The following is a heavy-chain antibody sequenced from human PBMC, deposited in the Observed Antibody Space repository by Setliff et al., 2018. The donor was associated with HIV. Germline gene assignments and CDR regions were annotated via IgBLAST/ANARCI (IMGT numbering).Heavy chain of an antibody. CDR3: ARDPYNTVTVNFGAFDI. J-gene: IGHJ3*02. D-gene: IGHD3-9*01. CDR1: EFTFSSYG. CDR2: IKGDGSEQ. V-gene: IGHV3-7*03. Sequence: PGGSLRLSCAPSEFTFSSYGMHWVRQAPGKGLEWVANIKGDGSEQYYVASVKGRFTISRDNFKNSLYLQMTSLRVEDTAVYYCARDPYNTVTVNFGAFDIWGQGTMVTVSS.